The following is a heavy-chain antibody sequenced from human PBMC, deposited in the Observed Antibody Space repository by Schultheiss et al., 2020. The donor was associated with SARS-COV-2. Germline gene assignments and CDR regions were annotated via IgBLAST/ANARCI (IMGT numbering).Heavy chain of an antibody. Sequence: SETLSLTCTVSGGSVSSGSYYWSWIRQPPGKGLEWIGYIYYSGSTMYSPSLKSRVTISADTSENQVSLKLSSLTAADTAVYYCARVGETTYYGNYYYGMDVWGQGTTVTVSS. CDR2: IYYSGST. V-gene: IGHV4-61*01. CDR1: GGSVSSGSYY. D-gene: IGHD3-10*01. CDR3: ARVGETTYYGNYYYGMDV. J-gene: IGHJ6*02.